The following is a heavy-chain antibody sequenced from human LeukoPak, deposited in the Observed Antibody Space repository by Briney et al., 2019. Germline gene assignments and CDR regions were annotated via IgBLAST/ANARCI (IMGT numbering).Heavy chain of an antibody. CDR1: GYTFTSYG. CDR2: ISAYNGNT. V-gene: IGHV1-18*01. CDR3: ARGRRDGYKWPNFDY. D-gene: IGHD5-24*01. J-gene: IGHJ4*02. Sequence: GASVKVSGKASGYTFTSYGISWVRQAPGQGLEWMGWISAYNGNTNYVQKLQGRVTMTTDTSTSTAYMELRSLRSDDTAVYYCARGRRDGYKWPNFDYWGQGTLVTVSS.